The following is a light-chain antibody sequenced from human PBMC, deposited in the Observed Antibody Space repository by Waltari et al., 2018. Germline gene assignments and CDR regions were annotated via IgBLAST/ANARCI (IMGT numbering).Light chain of an antibody. V-gene: IGLV2-11*01. Sequence: QSALTQPRSVSGSPGQSVTISCTGTSSDVGGYNYVSWYQTLPGKAPKLIIYDVTKRPSGVPDRFSASKSDNTASLTSSGLQAEDEADYYCCSYAGSITVWVFGGGTKLTVL. J-gene: IGLJ3*02. CDR3: CSYAGSITVWV. CDR2: DVT. CDR1: SSDVGGYNY.